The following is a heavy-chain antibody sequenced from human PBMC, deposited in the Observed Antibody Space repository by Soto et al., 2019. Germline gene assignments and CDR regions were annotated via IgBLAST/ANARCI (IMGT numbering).Heavy chain of an antibody. D-gene: IGHD3-10*01. CDR1: GGTFSSYT. Sequence: QVQLVQSGAEVKKPGSSVKVSCKASGGTFSSYTISWVRQAPGQGLEWMGRIIPILGIANYAQKFQGRVTITADKSTSTAYMELSSLRSEDTAVYYWASGNYFGSGSRLDYWGQGTLVTVSS. CDR2: IIPILGIA. CDR3: ASGNYFGSGSRLDY. J-gene: IGHJ4*02. V-gene: IGHV1-69*02.